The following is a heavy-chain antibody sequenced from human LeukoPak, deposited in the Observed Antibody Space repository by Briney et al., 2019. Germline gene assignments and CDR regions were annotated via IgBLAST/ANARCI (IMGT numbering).Heavy chain of an antibody. D-gene: IGHD1-26*01. V-gene: IGHV3-53*01. J-gene: IGHJ4*02. CDR1: GFTVSSNY. CDR3: ASLYTGSYFDY. CDR2: IYRGGNT. Sequence: GGSLRLSCAASGFTVSSNYMTWVRQAPGKGLEWVSVIYRGGNTHYADSVKGRFTISRDNSKNTLYLQMNSLRAEDTAVYYCASLYTGSYFDYWGQGTLVTVSS.